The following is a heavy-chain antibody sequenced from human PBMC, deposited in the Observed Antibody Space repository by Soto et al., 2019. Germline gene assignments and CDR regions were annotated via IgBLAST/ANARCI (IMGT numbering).Heavy chain of an antibody. CDR1: GYTFTSYG. CDR3: GRAYGSNYYCYGMDV. J-gene: IGHJ6*02. CDR2: ISAYNGNT. Sequence: QVQLVQSGAEVKKPGASVKVSCKASGYTFTSYGISWVRQAPGQGLEWMGWISAYNGNTNYAQKLQGRVTMTTDTSTSTAYMELRRLRSDDTAVYYCGRAYGSNYYCYGMDVWGQGTTVTVSS. V-gene: IGHV1-18*01. D-gene: IGHD3-16*01.